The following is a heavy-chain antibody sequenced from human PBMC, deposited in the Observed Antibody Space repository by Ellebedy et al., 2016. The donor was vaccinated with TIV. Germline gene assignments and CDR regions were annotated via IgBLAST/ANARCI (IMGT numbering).Heavy chain of an antibody. CDR1: GGSISSYY. J-gene: IGHJ6*02. CDR2: INSDGSST. CDR3: ARDSRVTTSYYYGMDV. D-gene: IGHD4-17*01. Sequence: ETLSLTCTVSGGSISSYYWSWVRQAPGKGLVWVSRINSDGSSTSYADSVKGRFTISRDNAKNTLYLQMNSLRAEDTAVYFCARDSRVTTSYYYGMDVWGQGTTVTVSS. V-gene: IGHV3-74*01.